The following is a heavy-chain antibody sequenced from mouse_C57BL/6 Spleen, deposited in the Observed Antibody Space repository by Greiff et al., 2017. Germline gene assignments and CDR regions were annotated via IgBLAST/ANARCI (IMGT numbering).Heavy chain of an antibody. CDR2: INPYNGGT. CDR1: GYTFTDYY. D-gene: IGHD1-1*01. CDR3: ARSGYYGSSSYFDY. Sequence: VQLQQSGPVLVKPGASVKMSCKASGYTFTDYYMNWVKQSHGKSLEWIGVINPYNGGTSYNQKFKGKATLTVDKSSSTAYMELNSLTSEDSAVYYCARSGYYGSSSYFDYWGQGTTLTVSS. V-gene: IGHV1-19*01. J-gene: IGHJ2*01.